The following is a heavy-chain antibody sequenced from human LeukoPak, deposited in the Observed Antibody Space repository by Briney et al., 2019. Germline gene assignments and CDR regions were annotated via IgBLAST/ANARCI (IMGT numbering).Heavy chain of an antibody. D-gene: IGHD3-9*01. CDR2: IASDGDT. Sequence: GGSLRLSCAASGFTLRHFAMNWVRQAPGKGLEWVSSIASDGDTFYAGSVKGRFTISRDNAKNTLYLQMNSLRAEDTAVYYCAGFDILTGYYSARKDYWGQGTLVTVSS. CDR3: AGFDILTGYYSARKDY. J-gene: IGHJ4*02. CDR1: GFTLRHFA. V-gene: IGHV3-74*01.